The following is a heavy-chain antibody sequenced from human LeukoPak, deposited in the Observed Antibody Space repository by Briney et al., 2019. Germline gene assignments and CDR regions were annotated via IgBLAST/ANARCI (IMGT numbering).Heavy chain of an antibody. CDR3: ARQEGSSSPFFDY. J-gene: IGHJ4*02. D-gene: IGHD6-6*01. Sequence: PSETLSLTCNVSGGSISSYYWSWIRQPPGKGLEWIGNIYYSGSTYYNPSLKSRVTISVDTSKNQFSLKLSSVTAADTAVYYCARQEGSSSPFFDYWGQGTLVTVSS. V-gene: IGHV4-59*08. CDR1: GGSISSYY. CDR2: IYYSGST.